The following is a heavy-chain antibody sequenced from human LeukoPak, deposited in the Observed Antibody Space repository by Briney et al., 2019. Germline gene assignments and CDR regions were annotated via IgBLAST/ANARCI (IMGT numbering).Heavy chain of an antibody. D-gene: IGHD6-19*01. CDR2: IHYSGST. V-gene: IGHV4-61*01. J-gene: IGHJ4*02. CDR3: AREFSGWYTDY. Sequence: KPSETLSLTCTVSGGSVSSGSYYWSWIRQPPGKGLEWIGYIHYSGSTNYNPSLKSRVTISVDTSTNQFSLKLSSVTAADTAVYYCAREFSGWYTDYWGQGTLVTVSS. CDR1: GGSVSSGSYY.